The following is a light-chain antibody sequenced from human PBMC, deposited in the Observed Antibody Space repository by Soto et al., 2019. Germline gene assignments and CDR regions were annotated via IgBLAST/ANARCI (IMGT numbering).Light chain of an antibody. CDR1: SSNIGNNA. CDR2: YDD. CDR3: AAWDDSLNGVV. Sequence: QSVLTQPPSVSEAPRQRVTISCSGGSSNIGNNAVNWNQQLPGKAPKLLIYYDDLLPSGVSDRFSGSKSGTSASLAISGLQSEDEADYYCAAWDDSLNGVVFGGGTKLTVL. V-gene: IGLV1-36*01. J-gene: IGLJ2*01.